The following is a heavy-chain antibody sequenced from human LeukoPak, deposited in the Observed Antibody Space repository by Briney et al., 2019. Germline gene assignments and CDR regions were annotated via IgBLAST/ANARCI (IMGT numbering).Heavy chain of an antibody. CDR2: INSDGSST. J-gene: IGHJ3*02. CDR1: GFTFSSYW. CDR3: SRVRDSSGYFLLDAFDI. Sequence: GGSLRLSCAASGFTFSSYWMHWVRQAPGKGLVWVSRINSDGSSTSYADSVKGRFTISRDNAKNSLYLQMNSLRAEDTAVYYCSRVRDSSGYFLLDAFDIWGQGTMVTVSS. V-gene: IGHV3-74*01. D-gene: IGHD3-22*01.